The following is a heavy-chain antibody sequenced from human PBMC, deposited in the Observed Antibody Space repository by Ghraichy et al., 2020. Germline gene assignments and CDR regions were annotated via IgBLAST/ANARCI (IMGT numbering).Heavy chain of an antibody. D-gene: IGHD4-11*01. CDR3: AKVREDYSKWGFDY. V-gene: IGHV3-30*18. CDR1: GFTFSTYG. CDR2: ISYDGSNE. J-gene: IGHJ4*02. Sequence: GGSLRLSCAASGFTFSTYGMHWVRQAPGKGLEWVAVISYDGSNEYYADSVKGRFTISRDNSKNTLYLQMNSLRAEDTAVYYCAKVREDYSKWGFDYWGQGALVTVAS.